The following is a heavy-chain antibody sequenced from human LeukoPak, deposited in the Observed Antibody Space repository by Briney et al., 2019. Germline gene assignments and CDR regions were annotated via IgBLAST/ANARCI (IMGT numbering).Heavy chain of an antibody. CDR2: INAGNGNT. J-gene: IGHJ5*02. V-gene: IGHV1-3*01. CDR1: GYTFTSYA. CDR3: ARGSFDP. Sequence: ASVKVSCKASGYTFTSYAMHWVRQTPGQRLEWMGWINAGNGNTKYSQKFQGRVTITRDTSASTAYMELSSLRSEDTAVYYCARGSFDPWGQGTLVTVSS.